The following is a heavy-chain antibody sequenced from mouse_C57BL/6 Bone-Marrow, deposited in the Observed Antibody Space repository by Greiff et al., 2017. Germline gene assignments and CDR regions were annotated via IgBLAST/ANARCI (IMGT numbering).Heavy chain of an antibody. CDR2: IYPRSGNT. CDR1: GYTFTSYG. J-gene: IGHJ4*01. Sequence: QVQLKESGAELARPGASVKLSCKASGYTFTSYGISWVKQRTGQGLEWIGEIYPRSGNTYYNEKFKGKATLTADKSSSTAYIELRSLTSEDSAVYFCASVAQSGYAMAYWGQGTSVTVSS. D-gene: IGHD1-1*01. V-gene: IGHV1-81*01. CDR3: ASVAQSGYAMAY.